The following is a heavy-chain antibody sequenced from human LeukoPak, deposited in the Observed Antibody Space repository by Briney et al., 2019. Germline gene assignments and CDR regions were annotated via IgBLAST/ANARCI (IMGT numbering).Heavy chain of an antibody. V-gene: IGHV4-59*01. CDR1: GGSISSYY. CDR2: IYYSGST. J-gene: IGHJ3*02. CDR3: ARHNIAAAGTVAFDI. Sequence: PSETLSLACTVSGGSISSYYWSWIRQPPGKGLEWIGYIYYSGSTNYNPSLKSRVTISVGTSKNQFSLKLSSVTAADTAVYYCARHNIAAAGTVAFDIWGQGTMVTVSS. D-gene: IGHD6-13*01.